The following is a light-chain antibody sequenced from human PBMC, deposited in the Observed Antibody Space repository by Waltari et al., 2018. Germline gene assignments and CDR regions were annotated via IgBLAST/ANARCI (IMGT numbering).Light chain of an antibody. CDR2: GAS. CDR1: HGIKND. J-gene: IGKJ1*01. CDR3: QQYLNDPRT. V-gene: IGKV1-6*01. Sequence: IESTHASFSVSASIDCKFSLTILSSHGIKNDLGWYQQKPGKAPKLLIYGASSLQTGVPSRFSGSGSGTDFTLTISSLQAEDVAVYYCQQYLNDPRTFGQGTKVEI.